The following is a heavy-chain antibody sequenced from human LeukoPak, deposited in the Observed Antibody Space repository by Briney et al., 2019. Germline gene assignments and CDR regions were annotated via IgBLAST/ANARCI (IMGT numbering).Heavy chain of an antibody. CDR3: ARGVLGTQIDY. D-gene: IGHD1-14*01. CDR2: IYYSGST. V-gene: IGHV4-31*03. CDR1: GGSVSSGSYY. Sequence: SETLSLTCTVSGGSVSSGSYYWSWIRQPPGKGLEWIGYIYYSGSTYYNPSLKSRVTISVDTSKNQFSLKLSSVTAADTAVYYCARGVLGTQIDYWGQGTLVTVSS. J-gene: IGHJ4*02.